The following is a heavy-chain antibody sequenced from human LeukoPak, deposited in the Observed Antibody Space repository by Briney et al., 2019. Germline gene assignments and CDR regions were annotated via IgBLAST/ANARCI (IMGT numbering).Heavy chain of an antibody. CDR1: GGSISSYY. J-gene: IGHJ4*02. Sequence: PSETLSLTCTVSGGSISSYYWSWIRQPPGKGLEWIGYIYYSGSTNYNPSLKSRVTISVDTSKNQFSLKLSSVTAADTAVYYCARGLWYYSRPPTQDEPDYWGQGTLVTVSS. V-gene: IGHV4-59*12. D-gene: IGHD3-10*01. CDR2: IYYSGST. CDR3: ARGLWYYSRPPTQDEPDY.